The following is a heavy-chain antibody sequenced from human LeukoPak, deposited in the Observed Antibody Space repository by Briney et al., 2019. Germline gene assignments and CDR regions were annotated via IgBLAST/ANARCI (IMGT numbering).Heavy chain of an antibody. D-gene: IGHD5-18*01. CDR2: ISGSGGST. J-gene: IGHJ4*02. V-gene: IGHV3-23*01. CDR1: GFTFSSYA. Sequence: GGSLRLSCAASGFTFSSYAMSWVRQAPGKGLEWVSAISGSGGSTYYADSVKGRFTISRDNSKNTLYLQMNSLRAEDTAVYYCALPSRGYSYGGYECWSQGTLVTVSS. CDR3: ALPSRGYSYGGYEC.